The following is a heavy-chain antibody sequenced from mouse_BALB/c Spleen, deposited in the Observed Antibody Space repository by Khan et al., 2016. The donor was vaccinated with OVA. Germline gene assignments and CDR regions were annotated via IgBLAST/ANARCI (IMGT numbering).Heavy chain of an antibody. CDR2: INPTSGYT. V-gene: IGHV1-7*01. Sequence: VELVESGAELAKPGASVKMSCKASGYTFTTYWMHWVKQRPGQGLEWIGYINPTSGYTDYNDKFKDRATLSADKSSSTAYMQLNSLTSAGSAVYYCTRDTIDYWGQGTTLTVSS. CDR3: TRDTIDY. J-gene: IGHJ2*01. CDR1: GYTFTTYW.